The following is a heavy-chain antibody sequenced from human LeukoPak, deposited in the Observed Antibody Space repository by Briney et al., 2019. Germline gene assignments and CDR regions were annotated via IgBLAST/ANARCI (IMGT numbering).Heavy chain of an antibody. J-gene: IGHJ4*02. D-gene: IGHD5-24*01. CDR2: IYYSGST. V-gene: IGHV4-59*01. Sequence: PSETLSLTCTVSGGSISSYYWSWIRQPPGKGLEWIGYIYYSGSTNYNPSLKSRVTISVDTSKNQFSLKLSSVTAADTAVYYCARGRDGYNFVPNGYWGQGTLVTVSS. CDR3: ARGRDGYNFVPNGY. CDR1: GGSISSYY.